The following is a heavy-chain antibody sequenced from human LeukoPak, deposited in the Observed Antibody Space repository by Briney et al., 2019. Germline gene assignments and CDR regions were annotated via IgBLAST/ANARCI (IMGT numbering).Heavy chain of an antibody. J-gene: IGHJ5*02. CDR2: ISWNSGSI. Sequence: GGSLRLSCAASGFTFDDYAMHWVRQAPGKGLEWVSGISWNSGSIGYADSVKGRFTISRDNAKNSLYLQMNSLRAEDMALYYCAKALSGIAAAGGFDPWGQGTLVTVSS. V-gene: IGHV3-9*03. CDR1: GFTFDDYA. CDR3: AKALSGIAAAGGFDP. D-gene: IGHD6-13*01.